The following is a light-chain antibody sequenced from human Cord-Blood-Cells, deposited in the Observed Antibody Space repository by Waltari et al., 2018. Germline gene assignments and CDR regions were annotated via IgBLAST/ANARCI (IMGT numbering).Light chain of an antibody. Sequence: EIVLTQSPATLSLSPGERATLSCRASQCVSSYLAWYQQKPGQAPRLLIYDASNRATGIPARFSGSGSGTDFTRTISSLEPEDFAVYYCQQRYSTPPTFGQGTKVEIK. V-gene: IGKV3-11*01. CDR3: QQRYSTPPT. CDR2: DAS. J-gene: IGKJ1*01. CDR1: QCVSSY.